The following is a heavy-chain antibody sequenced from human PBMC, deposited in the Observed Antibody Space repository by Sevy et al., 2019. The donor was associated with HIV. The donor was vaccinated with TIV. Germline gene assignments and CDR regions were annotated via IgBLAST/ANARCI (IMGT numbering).Heavy chain of an antibody. J-gene: IGHJ4*02. CDR2: ISGSGGST. CDR3: AKDKTYYYDSSGYPPRYYFDY. V-gene: IGHV3-23*01. Sequence: GGSLRLSCAASGFTFSSYAMSWVRQAPGKGLEWVSAISGSGGSTYYADSGKGRFTISRDNSKNTLYLQMNSLRAEDTAVYYCAKDKTYYYDSSGYPPRYYFDYWGQGTLVTVSS. D-gene: IGHD3-22*01. CDR1: GFTFSSYA.